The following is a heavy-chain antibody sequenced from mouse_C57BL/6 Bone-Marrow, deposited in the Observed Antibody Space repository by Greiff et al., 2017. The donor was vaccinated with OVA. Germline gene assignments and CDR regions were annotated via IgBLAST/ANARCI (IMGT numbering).Heavy chain of an antibody. CDR3: SRGGTSPFAY. V-gene: IGHV1-42*01. Sequence: VQLQQSGPELVKPGASVKISCKASGYSFTGYYMTWVKQSPEKSLEWIGEINPSTGGTNYHQTFKAKATLTVDKSAVTAYMNLKCLTSEDSAFYYCSRGGTSPFAYWGQWTLVTVSA. D-gene: IGHD4-1*01. CDR1: GYSFTGYY. CDR2: INPSTGGT. J-gene: IGHJ3*01.